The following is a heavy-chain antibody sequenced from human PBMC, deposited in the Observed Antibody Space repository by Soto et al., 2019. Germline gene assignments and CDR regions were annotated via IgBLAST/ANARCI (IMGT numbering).Heavy chain of an antibody. CDR1: GGSISSGDYY. Sequence: PSETLSLTCTVSGGSISSGDYYWSWIRQPPGEGLEWIGYIYYSGSTYYNPSLKSRVTISVDTSKNQFSLKLSSVTAADTAVYYCATGAVSFGSRVDRNDYWGQGTLVTVSS. CDR3: ATGAVSFGSRVDRNDY. J-gene: IGHJ4*02. CDR2: IYYSGST. V-gene: IGHV4-30-4*01. D-gene: IGHD3-10*01.